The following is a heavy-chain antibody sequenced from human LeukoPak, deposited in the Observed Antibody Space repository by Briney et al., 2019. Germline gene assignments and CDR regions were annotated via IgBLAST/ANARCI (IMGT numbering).Heavy chain of an antibody. Sequence: TGGSLRLSCAASGLTFSDYYMSWIRQAPGKGLEWVSYISSSGSTICYADSVKGRFTISRDNAKNSLYLQMNSLRAEDTAVYYCARGYCSGGSCYYYYYGMDVWGQGTTVTVSS. J-gene: IGHJ6*02. D-gene: IGHD2-15*01. CDR1: GLTFSDYY. CDR3: ARGYCSGGSCYYYYYGMDV. V-gene: IGHV3-11*01. CDR2: ISSSGSTI.